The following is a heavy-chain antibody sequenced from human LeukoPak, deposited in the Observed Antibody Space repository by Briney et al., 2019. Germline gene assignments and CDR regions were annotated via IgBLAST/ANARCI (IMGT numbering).Heavy chain of an antibody. J-gene: IGHJ4*02. CDR3: AKVGRYSRLDY. Sequence: GGSLRLSCAASGFTFSSYAMSWVRQAPGKGLEWVSAISGSGGSTYYADSVKGRFTISRDNSKNTLYLQMNSLRAEDTAVDYSAKVGRYSRLDYWGQGTLVTVSS. CDR2: ISGSGGST. D-gene: IGHD5-12*01. CDR1: GFTFSSYA. V-gene: IGHV3-23*01.